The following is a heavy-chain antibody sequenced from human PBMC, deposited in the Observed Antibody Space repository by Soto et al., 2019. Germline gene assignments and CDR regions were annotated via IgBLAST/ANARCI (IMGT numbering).Heavy chain of an antibody. CDR3: ARAPGNYNPNCFGP. CDR2: IFSNDEK. D-gene: IGHD1-7*01. Sequence: GSGPTLVNPTETLTRTCSVSGFSLTASPLGVSWIRQPPGKDLEWLAHIFSNDEKSYSASLKRRLTISKDTSKSPVVLTTTNVDPLDTATYSCARAPGNYNPNCFGPWCQGTTVTVSS. V-gene: IGHV2-26*01. CDR1: GFSLTASPLG. J-gene: IGHJ5*02.